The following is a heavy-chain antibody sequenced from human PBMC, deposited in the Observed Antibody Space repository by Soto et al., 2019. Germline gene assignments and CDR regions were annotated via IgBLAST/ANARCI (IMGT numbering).Heavy chain of an antibody. CDR2: IFFTGNT. CDR1: GDFSSAHY. Sequence: HVQLQESGPGLVKPSETLSLTCTVSGDFSSAHYWSWIRQPPGKGLEWLGYIFFTGNTKYNPSLTCRLSLSLDSSKNQFSLTLTSVTTADTAAYYWAREGGRYRFAYCGQGTLVTVSS. J-gene: IGHJ4*02. CDR3: AREGGRYRFAY. D-gene: IGHD3-16*02. V-gene: IGHV4-59*11.